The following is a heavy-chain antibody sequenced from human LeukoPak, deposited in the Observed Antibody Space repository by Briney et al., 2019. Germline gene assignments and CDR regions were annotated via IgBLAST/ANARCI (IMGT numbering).Heavy chain of an antibody. V-gene: IGHV3-30*04. D-gene: IGHD6-13*01. J-gene: IGHJ6*03. CDR1: GFTFSSYA. CDR3: AKSEIIAAAGSYYYYYMDV. Sequence: GGSLRLSCAASGFTFSSYAMHWVRQAPGKGLEWVAVISYDGSNKYYADSVKGRFTISRDNSKNTLYLQMNSLRAEDTAVYYCAKSEIIAAAGSYYYYYMDVWGKGTTVTVSS. CDR2: ISYDGSNK.